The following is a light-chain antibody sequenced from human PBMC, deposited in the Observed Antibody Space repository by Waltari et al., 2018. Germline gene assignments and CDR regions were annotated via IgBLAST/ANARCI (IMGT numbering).Light chain of an antibody. J-gene: IGKJ1*01. V-gene: IGKV3-20*01. CDR3: QQYDASPVT. CDR2: GAS. CDR1: PSLSGGH. Sequence: EIVLTQSPGPLSLSPGGRATLPCRASPSLSGGHLAWYQQMPSQTPRLLSYGASSRATGSPDRCSGGGSGTDFTLTITSLEPEDFAVYSCQQYDASPVTFGQGTRVEIK.